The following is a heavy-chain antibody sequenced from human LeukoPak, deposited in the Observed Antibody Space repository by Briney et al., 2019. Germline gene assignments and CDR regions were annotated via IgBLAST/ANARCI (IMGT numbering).Heavy chain of an antibody. V-gene: IGHV3-23*01. CDR2: ITGSGGST. J-gene: IGHJ4*02. D-gene: IGHD3-9*01. CDR3: ARWGDYDVLTGYYVSDY. CDR1: GFISSNYA. Sequence: PGASLRLSCAASGFISSNYAMSWVRQAPGKGLEWVSAITGSGGSTYYADSVKGRFTISRDNSKNTLYLQMNSLRAEDTAVYYCARWGDYDVLTGYYVSDYWGQGTLVTVSS.